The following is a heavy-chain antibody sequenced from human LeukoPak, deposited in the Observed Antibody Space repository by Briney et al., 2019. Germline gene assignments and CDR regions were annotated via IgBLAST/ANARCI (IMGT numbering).Heavy chain of an antibody. V-gene: IGHV4-39*01. CDR3: ASLSIAAFDY. CDR1: GGSISSSSYY. D-gene: IGHD6-13*01. J-gene: IGHJ4*02. CDR2: IYYSGST. Sequence: SETLSLTCTVSGGSISSSSYYCGWIRQPPGKGLEWIGSIYYSGSTYYNPSLKSRVTISVGTSKNQLSLKLSSVTAADTAVYYCASLSIAAFDYWGQGTLVTVSS.